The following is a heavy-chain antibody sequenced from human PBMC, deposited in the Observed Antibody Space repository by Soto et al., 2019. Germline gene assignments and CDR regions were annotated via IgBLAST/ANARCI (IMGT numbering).Heavy chain of an antibody. CDR3: ARGDYGTGGYPFPYFDY. J-gene: IGHJ4*02. CDR2: INPDSGAT. Sequence: HEHLVQSGAEVKRPGASLKVSCKASGYSFTGYYIHWVRQAPGQGLEWMGWINPDSGATNYAQNFQGRVTLTSETSISTASMDLTSLTSDDTAVYYCARGDYGTGGYPFPYFDYWGQGTVVIVSS. V-gene: IGHV1-2*02. D-gene: IGHD2-8*02. CDR1: GYSFTGYY.